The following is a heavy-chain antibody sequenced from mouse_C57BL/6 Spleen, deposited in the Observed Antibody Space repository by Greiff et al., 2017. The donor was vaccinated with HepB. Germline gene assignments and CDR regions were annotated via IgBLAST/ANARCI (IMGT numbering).Heavy chain of an antibody. J-gene: IGHJ4*01. Sequence: QVQLQQPGAELVRPGTSVKLSCKASGYTFTSYWMHWVKQRPGQGLEWIGVIDPSDSYTNYNQKFKGKATLTVDTSSSTAYMQLSSLTSEDSAVYYCASYDGYYYAMDYWGQGTSVTVSS. CDR1: GYTFTSYW. V-gene: IGHV1-59*01. CDR3: ASYDGYYYAMDY. D-gene: IGHD2-3*01. CDR2: IDPSDSYT.